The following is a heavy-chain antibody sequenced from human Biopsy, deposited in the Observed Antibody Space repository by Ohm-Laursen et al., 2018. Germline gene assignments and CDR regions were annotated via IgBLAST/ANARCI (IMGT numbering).Heavy chain of an antibody. CDR3: ARGPHSGSHSCFDY. D-gene: IGHD1-26*01. CDR2: IIPMFGTA. Sequence: SVKVSCKAPEGTFSNYAISWVRQAPGQGLEWMGGIIPMFGTANYAQMFQGRVTISADESTSTSYMELSSLTTEDTAIYYCARGPHSGSHSCFDYWGRGTLVTVSS. CDR1: EGTFSNYA. V-gene: IGHV1-69*13. J-gene: IGHJ4*02.